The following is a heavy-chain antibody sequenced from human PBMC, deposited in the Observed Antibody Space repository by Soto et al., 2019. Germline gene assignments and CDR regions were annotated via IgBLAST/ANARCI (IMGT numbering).Heavy chain of an antibody. Sequence: QITLNESGPTQVKPRQTLTLTCTFSGFSLTTSGVGVGWIRQSPVKAPEWLALIYWDDDNRYSPSLKSRLTITKDTSKNQVVLTMADLDPADTATYYCAHRVLRTVFGLVTTTAIYFDFWGQGTPVAVSS. J-gene: IGHJ4*02. D-gene: IGHD3-3*01. CDR2: IYWDDDN. CDR1: GFSLTTSGVG. CDR3: AHRVLRTVFGLVTTTAIYFDF. V-gene: IGHV2-5*02.